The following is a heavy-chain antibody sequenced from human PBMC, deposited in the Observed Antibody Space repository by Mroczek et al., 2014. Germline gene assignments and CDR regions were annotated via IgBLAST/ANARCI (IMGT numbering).Heavy chain of an antibody. CDR2: INHSGST. CDR3: ARVSTHDTLDY. V-gene: IGHV4-34*01. Sequence: QVQLQQWGAGLLKPSETLSLTCAVYGGSFSGYYWSWIRQPPGKGLEWIGEINHSGSTNYNPSLKSRVTISVDTSKNQFSLKLSSVTAADTAVYYCARVSTHDTLDYWGQGTLVTVSS. J-gene: IGHJ4*02. CDR1: GGSFSGYY. D-gene: IGHD2-15*01.